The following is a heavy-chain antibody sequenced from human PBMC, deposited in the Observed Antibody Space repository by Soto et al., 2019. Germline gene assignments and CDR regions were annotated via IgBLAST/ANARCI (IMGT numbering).Heavy chain of an antibody. CDR2: IYYSGST. CDR3: LWFGELLSYGMDV. D-gene: IGHD3-10*01. J-gene: IGHJ6*02. CDR1: GGSISSSSYY. Sequence: SSETLSLTCTVSGGSISSSSYYWGWIRQPPGKGLERIGSIYYSGSTYYNPSLKSRVTISVDTSKNQFSLKLSSVTAADSAVYYCLWFGELLSYGMDVWGQGTTVTVSS. V-gene: IGHV4-39*01.